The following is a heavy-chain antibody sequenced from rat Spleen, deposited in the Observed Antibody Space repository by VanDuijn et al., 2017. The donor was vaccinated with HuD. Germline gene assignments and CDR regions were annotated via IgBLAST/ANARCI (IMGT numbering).Heavy chain of an antibody. Sequence: EMQLVESGGGLVQPGRSLYLSCAASGFTFSDYDMSWVRQAPTTGLEWVASITTSDAGTYYRDSVKGRFTVARDDAKSTLYLQMDSLRSEDTATYYCTTYGGLRNWFAYWGQGTLVTVSS. D-gene: IGHD4-1*01. J-gene: IGHJ3*01. CDR1: GFTFSDYD. CDR2: ITTSDAGT. V-gene: IGHV5-27*01. CDR3: TTYGGLRNWFAY.